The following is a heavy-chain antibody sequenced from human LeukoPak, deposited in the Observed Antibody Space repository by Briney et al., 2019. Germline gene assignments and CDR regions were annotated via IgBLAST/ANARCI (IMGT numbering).Heavy chain of an antibody. Sequence: SVKVSXKASGGTFSSYAISWVRQAPGQGLEWMGGIVPIFGTANYAQKFQGRVTITTDESTSTAYMELSSLRSEDTAVYYCARGIPLADRNYYYYYMDVWGKGTTVTVSS. CDR3: ARGIPLADRNYYYYYMDV. V-gene: IGHV1-69*05. J-gene: IGHJ6*03. CDR2: IVPIFGTA. D-gene: IGHD6-13*01. CDR1: GGTFSSYA.